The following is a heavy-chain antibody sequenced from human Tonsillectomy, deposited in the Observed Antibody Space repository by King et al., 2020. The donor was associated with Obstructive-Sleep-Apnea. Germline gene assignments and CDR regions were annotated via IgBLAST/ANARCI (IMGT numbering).Heavy chain of an antibody. V-gene: IGHV3-30*04. CDR2: ISYDGNDK. J-gene: IGHJ3*02. D-gene: IGHD3-22*01. CDR1: GFMFSRYA. CDR3: ARELPGPDDSSGYYGDGFDI. Sequence: QVQLVESGGGVVQPGMSLRLSCAASGFMFSRYAMHWVRQAPGKGLEWVAVISYDGNDKDYADSVKGRLTISRDNSKNTVFLQMNSLRAEDTAVYYCARELPGPDDSSGYYGDGFDIWGQGTMVTVS.